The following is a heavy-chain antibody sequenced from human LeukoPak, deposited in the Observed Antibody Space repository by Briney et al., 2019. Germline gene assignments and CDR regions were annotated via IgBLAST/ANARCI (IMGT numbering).Heavy chain of an antibody. CDR2: ISWNSGSI. Sequence: PGGSLRLSCAASGFTFDDYAMHWVRQAPGKGLEWVSGISWNSGSIGYADSVKGRFTISRDNAKNSLYLQMNSLGAEDTALYHCAKGHITMVRGVIIPVYFDYWGQGTLVTVSS. D-gene: IGHD3-10*01. J-gene: IGHJ4*02. V-gene: IGHV3-9*01. CDR1: GFTFDDYA. CDR3: AKGHITMVRGVIIPVYFDY.